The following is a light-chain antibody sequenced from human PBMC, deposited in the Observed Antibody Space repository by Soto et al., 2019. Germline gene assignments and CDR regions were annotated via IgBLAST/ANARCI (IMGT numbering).Light chain of an antibody. V-gene: IGLV1-40*01. CDR1: SSNIGAGYD. J-gene: IGLJ1*01. Sequence: QSVLTQPPSVSGAPGQRVTISCTGSSSNIGAGYDVHWYQQLPGTAPKLLIYGNSNRPSGVPDRFSGSKSGTSASLAITGLHAEDEADYYCQAYGSSPVVGTGTKLTVL. CDR2: GNS. CDR3: QAYGSSPV.